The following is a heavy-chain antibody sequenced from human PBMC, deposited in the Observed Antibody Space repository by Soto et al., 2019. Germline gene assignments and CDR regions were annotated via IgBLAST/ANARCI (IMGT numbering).Heavy chain of an antibody. CDR3: ARDPIVGAMGNWFDP. V-gene: IGHV1-2*02. CDR2: INPNSGGT. CDR1: GYTFTSYY. Sequence: ASVKVSCKASGYTFTSYYMHWVRQAPGQGLEWMGWINPNSGGTNYAQKFQGRVTMTRDTSISTAYMELSRLRSDDTAVYYCARDPIVGAMGNWFDPWGQGTLVTVSS. J-gene: IGHJ5*02. D-gene: IGHD1-26*01.